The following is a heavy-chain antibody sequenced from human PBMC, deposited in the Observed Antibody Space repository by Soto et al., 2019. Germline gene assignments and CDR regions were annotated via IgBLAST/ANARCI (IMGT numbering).Heavy chain of an antibody. V-gene: IGHV1-18*01. CDR1: GYTFTSYG. D-gene: IGHD1-1*01. J-gene: IGHJ4*02. CDR2: ISAHNGNT. CDR3: AGGRYGDY. Sequence: QVHLVQSGAEVKKPGASVKVSCKASGYTFTSYGITWVRQAPGQGLEWMGWISAHNGNTDYAQKLQGRVIVTRDTATSTAYMELRSMRSDDPAVYYCAGGRYGDYWGQGALVTVSS.